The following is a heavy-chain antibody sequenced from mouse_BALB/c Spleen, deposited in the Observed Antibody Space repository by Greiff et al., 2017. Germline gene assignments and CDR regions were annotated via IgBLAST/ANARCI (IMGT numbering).Heavy chain of an antibody. D-gene: IGHD2-1*01. V-gene: IGHV1-9*01. CDR2: ILPGSGST. CDR1: GYTFSSYW. Sequence: QVQLKQSGAELMKPGASVKISCKATGYTFSSYWIEWVKQRPGHGLEWIGEILPGSGSTNYNEKFKGKATFTADTSSNTAYMQLSSLTSEDSAVYYCASYGNFYYFDYWGQGTTLTVSS. J-gene: IGHJ2*01. CDR3: ASYGNFYYFDY.